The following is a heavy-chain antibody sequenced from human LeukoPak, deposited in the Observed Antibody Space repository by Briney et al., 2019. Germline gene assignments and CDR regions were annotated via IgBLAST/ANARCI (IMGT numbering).Heavy chain of an antibody. V-gene: IGHV7-4-1*02. CDR1: GYTFTTYA. Sequence: GASVKVSCKASGYTFTTYAMNWVRQAPGQGLEWMGCINTNTGNPTFAQGFTGRFLFSLDTSVSTAYLQISGLKAEDTAVYYCARDRRTHDSNSWDFDYWGQGTLVTVSS. J-gene: IGHJ4*02. CDR2: INTNTGNP. CDR3: ARDRRTHDSNSWDFDY. D-gene: IGHD6-13*01.